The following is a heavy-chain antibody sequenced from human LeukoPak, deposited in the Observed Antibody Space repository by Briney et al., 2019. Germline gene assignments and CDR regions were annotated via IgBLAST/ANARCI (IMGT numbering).Heavy chain of an antibody. V-gene: IGHV4-59*01. D-gene: IGHD2-15*01. CDR3: ASQYVARDDAFDI. CDR1: GGSISSYH. J-gene: IGHJ3*02. Sequence: PSETPSLTCTVSGGSISSYHWSWLRQPPGKGLEWIGYIYYSGSTNYNPSLKSRVTISVDTSKNQFSLKLSSVTAADTAVYYCASQYVARDDAFDIWGQGTMVTVSS. CDR2: IYYSGST.